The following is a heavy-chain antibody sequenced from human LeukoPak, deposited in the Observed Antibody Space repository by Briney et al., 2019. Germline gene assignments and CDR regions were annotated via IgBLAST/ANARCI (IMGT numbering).Heavy chain of an antibody. D-gene: IGHD1-26*01. CDR2: IYYSGST. CDR3: ARTSSGSYRYYYYGMDV. Sequence: SETLSLTCTVSGGSVSSGSYYWSWIRQPPGKGLEWIGYIYYSGSTNYNPSLKSRVTISVDTSKNQFSLKLSSVTAADTAVYYCARTSSGSYRYYYYGMDVWGQGTTVTVSS. J-gene: IGHJ6*02. V-gene: IGHV4-61*01. CDR1: GGSVSSGSYY.